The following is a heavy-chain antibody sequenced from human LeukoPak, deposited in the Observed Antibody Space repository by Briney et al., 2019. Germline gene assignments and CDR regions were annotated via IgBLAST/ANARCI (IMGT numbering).Heavy chain of an antibody. CDR2: IYYSGST. D-gene: IGHD3-10*01. J-gene: IGHJ4*02. V-gene: IGHV4-59*01. CDR3: ARASLLWFGELTS. Sequence: SETLSLTCTVSGGSISSYYWSWIRQPPGKVLGWIGYIYYSGSTNYNPSLKSRVTISVDTSKNQFSLKLSSVTAADTAVYYCARASLLWFGELTSWGQGTLVTVSS. CDR1: GGSISSYY.